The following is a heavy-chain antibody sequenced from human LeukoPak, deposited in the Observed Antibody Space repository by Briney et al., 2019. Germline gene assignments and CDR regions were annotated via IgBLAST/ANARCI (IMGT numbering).Heavy chain of an antibody. D-gene: IGHD6-13*01. CDR1: GFTFSNYW. V-gene: IGHV3-30*02. CDR2: IRYDGSNK. CDR3: AKDSSSWYYFDY. J-gene: IGHJ4*02. Sequence: GGSLRLSCAASGFTFSNYWMHWVRQAPGKGLEWVAFIRYDGSNKYYADSVKGRFTISRDNSKNTLYLQMNSLRAEDTAVYYCAKDSSSWYYFDYWGQGTLVTVSS.